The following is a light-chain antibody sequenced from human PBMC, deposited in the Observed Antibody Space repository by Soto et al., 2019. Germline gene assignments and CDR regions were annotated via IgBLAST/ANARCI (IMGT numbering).Light chain of an antibody. J-gene: IGKJ3*01. Sequence: EIVMTQSPVTLSVSPGERATLSCRASQSVSSNLAWYQQKPGQAPSLLIYGAFTRATGIPARFSGTGSGTEFTLTINSLEPEDFAVYYCQQRSNWPGTFGPGTKVDIK. V-gene: IGKV3-11*01. CDR2: GAF. CDR1: QSVSSN. CDR3: QQRSNWPGT.